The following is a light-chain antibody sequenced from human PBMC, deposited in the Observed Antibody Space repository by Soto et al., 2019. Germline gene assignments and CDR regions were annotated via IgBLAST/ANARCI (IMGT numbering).Light chain of an antibody. CDR2: NVY. CDR3: SAYTVSRTYV. Sequence: QSVLTQPASVSGSPGPSITISCTGTSSDVGAYNFVSWHQQHPGKAPKLMIYNVYDRPSGISYRFSGSKSGNTASLTISGLQGEDEADYYCSAYTVSRTYVFGTGTKVT. V-gene: IGLV2-14*03. CDR1: SSDVGAYNF. J-gene: IGLJ1*01.